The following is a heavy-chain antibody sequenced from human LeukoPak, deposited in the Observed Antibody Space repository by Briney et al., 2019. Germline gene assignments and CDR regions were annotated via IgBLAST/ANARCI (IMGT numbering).Heavy chain of an antibody. CDR2: INHVGST. Sequence: SETLSLTCGVYGGSFSGYYWGWIRQPPGKGLEWIGEINHVGSTNYNPSLKSRVTISVDTSKNQFSLKLSSVTAAGTAVYYCARILSGHYDPPDFLGQGTLVTVFS. V-gene: IGHV4-34*01. CDR1: GGSFSGYY. D-gene: IGHD5-12*01. CDR3: ARILSGHYDPPDF. J-gene: IGHJ4*02.